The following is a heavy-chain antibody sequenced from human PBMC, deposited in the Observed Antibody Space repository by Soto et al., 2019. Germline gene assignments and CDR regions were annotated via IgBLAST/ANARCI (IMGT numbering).Heavy chain of an antibody. CDR1: GGSISSSSYY. CDR3: AKDTSWAGRNRPDRGIPVAASFGS. V-gene: IGHV4-39*02. Sequence: SETLSLTCSFFGGSISSSSYYLGWIRQPPGKGLEWIGSIFYSGSTYYNPSLKSRVTISVDNAKNSLYLQMNSLRIEDTALYYCAKDTSWAGRNRPDRGIPVAASFGSWGQGTLVTVSS. CDR2: IFYSGST. D-gene: IGHD6-19*01. J-gene: IGHJ4*02.